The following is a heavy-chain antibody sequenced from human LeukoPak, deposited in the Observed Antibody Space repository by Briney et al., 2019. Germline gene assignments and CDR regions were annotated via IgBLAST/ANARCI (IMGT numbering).Heavy chain of an antibody. CDR2: MNPNSGNT. V-gene: IGHV1-8*01. D-gene: IGHD3-10*01. CDR1: GYTFTSYD. J-gene: IGHJ5*02. Sequence: ASVKVSCKASGYTFTSYDINWVRQATGRGLEWMGWMNPNSGNTGYAQKFQGRVTMTRNTSISTAYIELSSLRSEDTAVYYCARNGLLWFGELFPHNWFDPWGQGTLVTVSS. CDR3: ARNGLLWFGELFPHNWFDP.